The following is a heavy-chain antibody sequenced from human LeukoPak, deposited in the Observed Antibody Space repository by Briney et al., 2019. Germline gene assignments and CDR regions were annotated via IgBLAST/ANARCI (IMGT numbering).Heavy chain of an antibody. J-gene: IGHJ6*02. CDR2: ISGSSFYT. CDR1: GFTFNSYS. D-gene: IGHD3-16*02. CDR3: ARAIGYYYYDMDV. V-gene: IGHV3-21*04. Sequence: PGGSLRLSCASSGFTFNSYSMNWVRRAPGKGLEWISCISGSSFYTYYADSVKGRFTISRDNAKKLLYLQMNSLRAEDTALYYCARAIGYYYYDMDVWGQGTTVTVSS.